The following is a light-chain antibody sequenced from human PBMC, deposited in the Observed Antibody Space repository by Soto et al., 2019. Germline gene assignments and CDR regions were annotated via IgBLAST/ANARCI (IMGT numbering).Light chain of an antibody. CDR1: QSVSIY. J-gene: IGKJ4*01. CDR3: QQRSNWQLT. Sequence: EIVLTQSPATLSLSPGERATLSCRASQSVSIYLAWYQQKPGQAPRLLIYDASNRATGIPARFSGSGSGTDFTLTISSLEPEDFAVYYCQQRSNWQLTFGGGTKVEIK. CDR2: DAS. V-gene: IGKV3-11*01.